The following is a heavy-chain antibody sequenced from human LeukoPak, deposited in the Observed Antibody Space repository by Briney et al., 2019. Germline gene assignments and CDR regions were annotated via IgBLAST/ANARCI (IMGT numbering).Heavy chain of an antibody. CDR1: GYTFTGYY. J-gene: IGHJ6*02. CDR2: INPNSGGT. V-gene: IGHV1-2*06. D-gene: IGHD2-15*01. Sequence: ASVKVSCKASGYTFTGYYMHWVRQAPGQGLEWMGRINPNSGGTNYAQKFQGRVTMTRDTSISTAYMELSRLRSDDTAVYYCARDLGHCSGGSCYFAYGMDVWGQGTTVTVSS. CDR3: ARDLGHCSGGSCYFAYGMDV.